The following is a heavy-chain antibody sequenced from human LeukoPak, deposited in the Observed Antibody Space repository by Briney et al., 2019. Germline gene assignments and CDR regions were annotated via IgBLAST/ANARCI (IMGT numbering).Heavy chain of an antibody. Sequence: SETLSLTCAVYGGSFSGYYWSWIRQPPGKGLEWIGEINHSGSTNYNPSLKSRVTISVDTSKNQFSLKLSSVTAADTAVYYCSIFGVVVPGGFWFDPWGQGTLVTVSS. D-gene: IGHD3-3*01. J-gene: IGHJ5*02. CDR1: GGSFSGYY. CDR2: INHSGST. V-gene: IGHV4-34*01. CDR3: SIFGVVVPGGFWFDP.